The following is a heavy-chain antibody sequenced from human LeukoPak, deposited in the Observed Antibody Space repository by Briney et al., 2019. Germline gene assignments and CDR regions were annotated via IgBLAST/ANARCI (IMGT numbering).Heavy chain of an antibody. Sequence: PGGSVRLSCSASGFTFSSYAMDWVRQAPGKGLEYVSGISSNGGSTYYADSVKGRFTISRDNSKNTVYLQMSGLRAEDTAAYYCVKAKVGATFDSWGQGTLVTVSS. J-gene: IGHJ4*02. CDR2: ISSNGGST. CDR3: VKAKVGATFDS. V-gene: IGHV3-64D*06. D-gene: IGHD1-26*01. CDR1: GFTFSSYA.